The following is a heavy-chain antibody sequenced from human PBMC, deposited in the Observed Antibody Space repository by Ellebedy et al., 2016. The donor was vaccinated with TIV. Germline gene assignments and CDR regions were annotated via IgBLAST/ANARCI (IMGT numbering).Heavy chain of an antibody. Sequence: SETLSLTCTVSGASISTGDYYWSWIRLPPGKGLEWIGYIYYSGNTYYNPSLKSRVTISVDTSKNQFSLKLSSVTAADTAVYYCAADTGIHYDSSGYYYASEFWYFDLWGRGTLVTVSS. CDR3: AADTGIHYDSSGYYYASEFWYFDL. CDR2: IYYSGNT. CDR1: GASISTGDYY. V-gene: IGHV4-30-4*01. D-gene: IGHD3-22*01. J-gene: IGHJ2*01.